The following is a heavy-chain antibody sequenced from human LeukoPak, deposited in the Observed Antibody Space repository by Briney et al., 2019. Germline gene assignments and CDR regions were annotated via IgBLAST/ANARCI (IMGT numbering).Heavy chain of an antibody. CDR1: GFTFSSYG. CDR2: TSSSGSTI. CDR3: ARVPTVGSGGYQFDY. Sequence: SGGSLRLSCAASGFTFSSYGMNWVRQAPGKGLEWVSYTSSSGSTIYYADSVKGRFTISRDNAKKSLYLQMNSLRAEDTAVYYCARVPTVGSGGYQFDYWGQGTLVTVSS. D-gene: IGHD2-15*01. V-gene: IGHV3-48*03. J-gene: IGHJ4*02.